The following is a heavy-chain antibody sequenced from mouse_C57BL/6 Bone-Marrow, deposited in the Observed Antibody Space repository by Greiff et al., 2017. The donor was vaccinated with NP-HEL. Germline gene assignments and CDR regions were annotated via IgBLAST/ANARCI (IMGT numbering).Heavy chain of an antibody. CDR1: GISISTGNYR. CDR2: IYYSGTI. Sequence: EVKLMESGPGLVKPSQTVFLTCTVTGISISTGNYRWSWIRQFPGNKLEWIGYIYYSGTITYNPSLTSRTTITRDTPKNQFFLEMNSLTAEDTATYYCARDGDSSGYVPFAYWGQGTLVTVSA. J-gene: IGHJ3*01. D-gene: IGHD3-2*02. V-gene: IGHV3-5*01. CDR3: ARDGDSSGYVPFAY.